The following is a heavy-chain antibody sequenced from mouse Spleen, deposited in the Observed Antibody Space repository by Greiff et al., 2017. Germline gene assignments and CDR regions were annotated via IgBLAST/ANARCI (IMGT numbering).Heavy chain of an antibody. CDR1: GYTFTSYW. D-gene: IGHD2-5*01. Sequence: VQLQQPGAELVKPGASVKLSCKASGYTFTSYWMHWVKQRPGQGLEWIGMIHPNSGSTNYNEKFKSKATLTVDKSSSTAYMQLSSLTSEDSAVYYWARGDYSNYGGFAYWGQGTLVTVSA. V-gene: IGHV1-64*01. J-gene: IGHJ3*01. CDR3: ARGDYSNYGGFAY. CDR2: IHPNSGST.